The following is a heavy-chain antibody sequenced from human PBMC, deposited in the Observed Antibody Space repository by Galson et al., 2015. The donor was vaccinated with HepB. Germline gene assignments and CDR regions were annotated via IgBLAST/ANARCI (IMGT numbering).Heavy chain of an antibody. D-gene: IGHD2-2*01. V-gene: IGHV3-23*01. J-gene: IGHJ2*01. Sequence: SLRLSCAASGFTFSSYAMSWVRQAPGKGLEWVSGFSDSGDSPYYAESVKGRFTISRDISKNTLYLQMNSLRAEDTAVYFCAKDRSSSPSYYYFVLWGRGTLVTVAS. CDR2: FSDSGDSP. CDR1: GFTFSSYA. CDR3: AKDRSSSPSYYYFVL.